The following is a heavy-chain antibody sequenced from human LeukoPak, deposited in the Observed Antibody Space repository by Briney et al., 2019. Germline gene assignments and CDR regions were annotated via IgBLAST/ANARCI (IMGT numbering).Heavy chain of an antibody. CDR1: GGSFSGYY. V-gene: IGHV4-34*01. CDR3: ARGFFASSSSPLDY. D-gene: IGHD6-13*01. Sequence: SETLSLTCAVYGGSFSGYYWSWIRQPPGKGLEWIGEINHSGSTNYNPSLKSRVTISVDTSKNQFSLKLSSVTAADTAVYYCARGFFASSSSPLDYWGQGTLVTVYS. J-gene: IGHJ4*02. CDR2: INHSGST.